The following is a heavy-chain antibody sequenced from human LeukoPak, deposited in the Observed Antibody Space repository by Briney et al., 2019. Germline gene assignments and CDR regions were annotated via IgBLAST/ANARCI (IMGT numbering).Heavy chain of an antibody. D-gene: IGHD2-2*01. V-gene: IGHV3-30*18. J-gene: IGHJ4*02. CDR3: AKDKSLSTLDY. Sequence: GGSLRLSCAASGFTFSSCGMHWVRQAPGKGLEWVAVISYDGSNKYYADSVKGRFTISRDNSKNTLYLQTNSLRAEDTAVYYCAKDKSLSTLDYWGQGTLVTVSS. CDR1: GFTFSSCG. CDR2: ISYDGSNK.